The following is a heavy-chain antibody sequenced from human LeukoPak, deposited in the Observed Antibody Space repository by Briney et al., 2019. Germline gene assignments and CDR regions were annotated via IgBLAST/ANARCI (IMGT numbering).Heavy chain of an antibody. J-gene: IGHJ4*02. CDR3: ARDRDWNLDY. D-gene: IGHD1-1*01. CDR2: ISAYKGNT. CDR1: GYTFTTYG. Sequence: ASVKVSCKASGYTFTTYGISGVRQAPGQGLEWMGWISAYKGNTNYAQKFQGRVTMTTDTSTSTAYMELRSLTSDDTAVYYCARDRDWNLDYWGQGTLVTVSS. V-gene: IGHV1-18*01.